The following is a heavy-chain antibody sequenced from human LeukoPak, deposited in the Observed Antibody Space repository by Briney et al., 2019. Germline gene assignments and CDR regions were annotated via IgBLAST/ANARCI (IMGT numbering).Heavy chain of an antibody. Sequence: SETLSLTCTVSGGSISSSSYYWGWIRQPPGKGLEWIGSIFHSGSTYYNPSLKSRVTISVDTSKNQFSLKLTSVTAADTAVYYCARSWFSTGPADYWGQGTLVTVSS. J-gene: IGHJ4*02. CDR1: GGSISSSSYY. CDR3: ARSWFSTGPADY. D-gene: IGHD6-13*01. V-gene: IGHV4-39*01. CDR2: IFHSGST.